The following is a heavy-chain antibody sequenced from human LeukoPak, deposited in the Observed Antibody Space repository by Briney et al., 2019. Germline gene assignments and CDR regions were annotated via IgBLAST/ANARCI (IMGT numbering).Heavy chain of an antibody. J-gene: IGHJ3*02. CDR2: MNPNSGNT. V-gene: IGHV1-8*01. CDR1: GNTFTSYD. Sequence: ASVKVSCKASGNTFTSYDINWVRRATGQGLEWMGSMNPNSGNTGFAQKFQGRVSMTRNTSITTAYMELSSLRSADTAVYYCATAFSTGYHSYDAFDIWGQGTMVTVSS. D-gene: IGHD3-9*01. CDR3: ATAFSTGYHSYDAFDI.